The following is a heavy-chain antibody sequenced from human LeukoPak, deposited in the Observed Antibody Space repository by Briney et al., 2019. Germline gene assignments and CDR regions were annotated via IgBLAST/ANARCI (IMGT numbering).Heavy chain of an antibody. CDR2: IYYSGST. V-gene: IGHV4-31*03. Sequence: SQTLSLTCSVSGGSITSGGYYCSWIRQHPGKGLEWIGYIYYSGSTYYNPSLKSRVTISVDTSKNQLSLTLSSVTAADTAVYYCAGGSNYNWFDPWGQGTLVTVSS. J-gene: IGHJ5*02. CDR1: GGSITSGGYY. CDR3: AGGSNYNWFDP. D-gene: IGHD4-11*01.